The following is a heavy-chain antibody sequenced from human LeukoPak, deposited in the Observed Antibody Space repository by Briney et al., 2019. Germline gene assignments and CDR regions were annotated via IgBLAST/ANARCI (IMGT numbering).Heavy chain of an antibody. CDR2: ISPGSNYK. J-gene: IGHJ4*02. Sequence: GGSLRLSCAASGFSFSGYTINWVRQAPGKGLEWVSSISPGSNYKHYANSVKDRFTISRDNAKNSLYLQMNSLGAEDTALYYCARGRGCSSLSCYPDYWGQGTLVTVSS. D-gene: IGHD2-2*01. CDR1: GFSFSGYT. V-gene: IGHV3-21*01. CDR3: ARGRGCSSLSCYPDY.